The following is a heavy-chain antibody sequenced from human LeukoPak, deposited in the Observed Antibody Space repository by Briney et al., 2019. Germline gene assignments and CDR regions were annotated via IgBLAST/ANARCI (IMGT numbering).Heavy chain of an antibody. D-gene: IGHD2-15*01. CDR1: GFTFSSYG. CDR2: ISYDGSNK. Sequence: GGSLRLSCAASGFTFSSYGMHWVRQAPGKGLEWVGVISYDGSNKYYADSVKGRFTISRDNSKNTLYLQMNSLRAEDTAVYYCAKSGFTCSGGSCYLGLVWYFDLWGRGTLVTVSS. J-gene: IGHJ2*01. CDR3: AKSGFTCSGGSCYLGLVWYFDL. V-gene: IGHV3-30*18.